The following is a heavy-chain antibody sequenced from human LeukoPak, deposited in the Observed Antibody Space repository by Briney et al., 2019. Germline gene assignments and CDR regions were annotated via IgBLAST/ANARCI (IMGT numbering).Heavy chain of an antibody. V-gene: IGHV1-3*01. CDR1: GYTFTAYA. Sequence: ASVEVSCKASGYTFTAYAMHWVRQAPGQRLEWMGGINAGNGNTKYSQKFQGRVTITRDTSASIAYMELSSLRSEDTAMYYCVRDLGQNFDYWGQGTLVIVSS. J-gene: IGHJ4*02. CDR3: VRDLGQNFDY. CDR2: INAGNGNT.